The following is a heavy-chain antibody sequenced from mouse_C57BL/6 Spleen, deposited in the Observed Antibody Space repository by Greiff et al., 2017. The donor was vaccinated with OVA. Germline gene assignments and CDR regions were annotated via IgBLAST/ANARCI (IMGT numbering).Heavy chain of an antibody. CDR2: ISSGNSTI. Sequence: EVMLVESGGNLVKPGGSLKLSCAASGFTFSDYGMHWVRQAPEKGLEWVAYISSGNSTIYYTDTVKGRFTISRDNAKNTLFLQMTSLRSEDTAMYYCVRGTGTTFDYWGQGTTLTVSS. CDR3: VRGTGTTFDY. CDR1: GFTFSDYG. J-gene: IGHJ2*01. V-gene: IGHV5-17*01. D-gene: IGHD4-1*01.